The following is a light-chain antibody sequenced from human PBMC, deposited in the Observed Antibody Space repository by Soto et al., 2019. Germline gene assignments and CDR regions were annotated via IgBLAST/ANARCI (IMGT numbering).Light chain of an antibody. CDR3: QQYYSTPPT. V-gene: IGKV4-1*01. CDR2: WAS. J-gene: IGKJ4*01. Sequence: DIVMTQSPDSLAVSLGERATINCKSSQSVLYSSNNKNYLAWYQQKPGQPPKLLIYWASTRESVVPDRFSSSGSGTDFTLTISSLQAEDVAVYYCQQYYSTPPTFGGGTKVEIK. CDR1: QSVLYSSNNKNY.